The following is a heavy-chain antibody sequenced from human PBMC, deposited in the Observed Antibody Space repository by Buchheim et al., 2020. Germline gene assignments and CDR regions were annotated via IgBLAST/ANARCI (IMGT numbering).Heavy chain of an antibody. D-gene: IGHD1-26*01. CDR2: IKSKIDGGTT. J-gene: IGHJ4*02. CDR1: GFTFRNAW. V-gene: IGHV3-15*01. CDR3: TTASGLYAHDH. Sequence: EVQLVESGGGLVKPGGSLRLSCAASGFTFRNAWMSWVRQAPGKGLEWVGRIKSKIDGGTTDYAAPVKGRFTISRDDSKNTLYLQVNSLKTEDTAVYYCTTASGLYAHDHWGQGT.